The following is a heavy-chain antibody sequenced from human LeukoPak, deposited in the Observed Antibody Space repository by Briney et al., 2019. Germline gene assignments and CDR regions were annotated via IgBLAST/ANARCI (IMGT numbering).Heavy chain of an antibody. V-gene: IGHV1-46*01. D-gene: IGHD6-19*01. CDR3: AREGAVAGKYFDF. CDR2: INPSDGNT. J-gene: IGHJ4*02. Sequence: ASVKVSCKASGYTFTTYYIHWVRQAPGQELEWMGIINPSDGNTRYAQKFQGRITMTRDTSTSTVYMELSSLRSEDTAVYYCAREGAVAGKYFDFWGQGTLVTVSS. CDR1: GYTFTTYY.